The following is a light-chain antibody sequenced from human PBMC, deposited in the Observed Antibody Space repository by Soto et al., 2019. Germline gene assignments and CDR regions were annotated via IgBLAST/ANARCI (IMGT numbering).Light chain of an antibody. CDR1: QNINSD. J-gene: IGKJ1*01. CDR3: QPPNNYWT. Sequence: DVQMTQSPSTLSASVGDRVTITCRASQNINSDLAWYQQKPGKAPQLLIYRASSLESGVPSRFSGKGTGTKFTPTNTRLPPDDFATHFRQPPNNYWTFRHGAKVEIQ. V-gene: IGKV1-5*03. CDR2: RAS.